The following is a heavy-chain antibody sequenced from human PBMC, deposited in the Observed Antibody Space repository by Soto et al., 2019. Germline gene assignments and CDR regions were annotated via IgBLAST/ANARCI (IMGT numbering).Heavy chain of an antibody. CDR2: INHSGST. D-gene: IGHD3-3*01. Sequence: SETLSLTCAVYGGSFSGYYWSWIRQPPGKGLEWIGEINHSGSTNYNPSLKSRVTISVDTSKNQFSLKLSSVTAADTAVYYCARSMRPRRGVNDFWSGYYMGAFDIWGQGTMVTVSS. J-gene: IGHJ3*02. CDR1: GGSFSGYY. CDR3: ARSMRPRRGVNDFWSGYYMGAFDI. V-gene: IGHV4-34*01.